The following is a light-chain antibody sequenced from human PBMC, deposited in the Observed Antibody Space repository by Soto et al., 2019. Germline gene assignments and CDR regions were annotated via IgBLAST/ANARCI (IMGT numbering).Light chain of an antibody. CDR1: QTIFYSSNNRNY. V-gene: IGKV4-1*01. Sequence: DIVMTQSPDSLTVSLGERATINCTSSQTIFYSSNNRNYLAWYQQRPGQPPKLLIYWASTRESGVPDRFSGSGSGTDFTLTISSLQNEDVALYYCQQYYNFPRTFGQAPKVDIK. CDR3: QQYYNFPRT. J-gene: IGKJ1*01. CDR2: WAS.